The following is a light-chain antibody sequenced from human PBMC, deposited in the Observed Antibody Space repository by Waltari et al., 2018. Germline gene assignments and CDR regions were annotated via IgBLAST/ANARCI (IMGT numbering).Light chain of an antibody. CDR2: DVS. Sequence: QSALTQPASVSGSPGQSFSTSCTETSSALRAYQYVSWYQQHPGKAPKLIIDDVSDRPSGVSDRFSCSKSSNTASLIISGLQAEDEADYYCSSYSSSTTRVFGGGTKLTVL. J-gene: IGLJ3*02. V-gene: IGLV2-14*03. CDR1: SSALRAYQY. CDR3: SSYSSSTTRV.